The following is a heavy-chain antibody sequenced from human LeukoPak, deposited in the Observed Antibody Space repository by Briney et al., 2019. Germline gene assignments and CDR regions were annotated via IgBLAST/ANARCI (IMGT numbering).Heavy chain of an antibody. CDR3: AKDLLGYCSGGSCYSYYLDS. D-gene: IGHD2-15*01. V-gene: IGHV3-23*01. CDR2: ISGSGGST. J-gene: IGHJ4*02. CDR1: GFTFSSYA. Sequence: PGGSLRLSCAASGFTFSSYAMSWVRQAPGKGLEWVSAISGSGGSTYYADSVKGRFTISRDNPKNTLYLQMNSLRAEDTALHYCAKDLLGYCSGGSCYSYYLDSWGQGSRVTVSS.